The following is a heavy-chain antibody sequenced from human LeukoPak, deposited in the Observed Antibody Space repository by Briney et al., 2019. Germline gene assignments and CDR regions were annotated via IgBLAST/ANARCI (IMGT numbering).Heavy chain of an antibody. D-gene: IGHD4-17*01. J-gene: IGHJ2*01. CDR1: GFTFSIYW. CDR2: IKPDGRDK. Sequence: GGSLRLSCAASGFTFSIYWPSWVRQAPGKGLEWVANIKPDGRDKYYVDSVKGRFTISRDNAKNSLYLHMNSQRAEHTAVYYCARDGAVTPRYFDLWGRGTLVTVSS. V-gene: IGHV3-7*01. CDR3: ARDGAVTPRYFDL.